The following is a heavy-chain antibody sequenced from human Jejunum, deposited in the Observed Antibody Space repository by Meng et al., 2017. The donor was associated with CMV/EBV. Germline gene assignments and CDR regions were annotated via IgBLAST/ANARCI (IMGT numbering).Heavy chain of an antibody. CDR1: GFTFNNFP. D-gene: IGHD4-17*01. V-gene: IGHV3-23*01. Sequence: LRLSCPASGFTFNNFPMSWVRQAPGKGLEWVSAIGTDGVTIYYADSVKGRFTISRDNAKSSLYLEINSLRAEDTAVYYCARGNYGFDYWGQGTLVTVSS. CDR3: ARGNYGFDY. CDR2: IGTDGVTI. J-gene: IGHJ4*02.